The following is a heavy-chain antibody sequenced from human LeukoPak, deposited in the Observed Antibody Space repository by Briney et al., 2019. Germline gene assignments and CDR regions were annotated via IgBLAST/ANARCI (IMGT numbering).Heavy chain of an antibody. CDR2: IYSGGST. CDR3: ARAPEWLIFDY. D-gene: IGHD6-19*01. CDR1: GFTVSSNY. Sequence: PGGSLRLSCAASGFTVSSNYMSWVRQAPGKGLKWVSVIYSGGSTYYADSVKGRFTISRHNSKNTLYLQMNSLRAEDTAVYYCARAPEWLIFDYWGQGTLVTVSS. V-gene: IGHV3-53*04. J-gene: IGHJ4*02.